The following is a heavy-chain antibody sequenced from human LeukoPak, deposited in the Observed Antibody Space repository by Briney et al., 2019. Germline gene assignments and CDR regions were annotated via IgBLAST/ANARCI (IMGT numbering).Heavy chain of an antibody. V-gene: IGHV1-46*01. CDR1: GYTFTSYY. D-gene: IGHD3-10*01. CDR2: INPSGGSK. CDR3: ARDHEYYYGSGSYYPGGCDY. Sequence: ASVTVSFKASGYTFTSYYMHWVRQAPGQGLEWMGIINPSGGSKSYAQKFQGRVTMTRDTSKSTVYMELSSLRSEDTAVYYCARDHEYYYGSGSYYPGGCDYWGQGTLVTVSS. J-gene: IGHJ4*02.